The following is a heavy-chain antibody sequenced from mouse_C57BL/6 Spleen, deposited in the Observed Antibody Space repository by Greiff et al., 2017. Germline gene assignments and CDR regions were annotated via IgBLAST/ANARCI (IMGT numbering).Heavy chain of an antibody. V-gene: IGHV1-52*01. CDR2: IDPSDSET. J-gene: IGHJ1*03. CDR1: GYTFTSYW. D-gene: IGHD2-3*01. CDR3: AKVLALSDGYFDV. Sequence: QVQLQQPGAELVRPGSSVKLSCKASGYTFTSYWMHWVKQRPIQGLEWIGNIDPSDSETHYNQKFKDKATLTVDKSSSTAYMQLSSLTSEDSAVXYGAKVLALSDGYFDVWGTGTTVTVSA.